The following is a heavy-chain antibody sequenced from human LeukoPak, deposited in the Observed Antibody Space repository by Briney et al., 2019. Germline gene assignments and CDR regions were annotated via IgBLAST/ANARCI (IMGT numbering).Heavy chain of an antibody. Sequence: GATVKISCKASGYTFTDYYMHWVQQAPGKGLEWMGRVDPEDGETIYAEKFQGRVTITADTSTDTAYMELSSLRSEDTAVYYCATRTPLIRGIIRTYFYLGMDVWGQGTTVIVSS. J-gene: IGHJ6*02. D-gene: IGHD3-10*01. V-gene: IGHV1-69-2*01. CDR2: VDPEDGET. CDR1: GYTFTDYY. CDR3: ATRTPLIRGIIRTYFYLGMDV.